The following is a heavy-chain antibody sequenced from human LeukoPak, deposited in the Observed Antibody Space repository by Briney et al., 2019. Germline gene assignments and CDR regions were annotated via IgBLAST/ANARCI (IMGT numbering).Heavy chain of an antibody. D-gene: IGHD3-10*01. Sequence: GGSLRLSCAVSGFTLSTYGMHWVRQAPGKGLEWVAVISYDGSSKYYADSVKGRFTISRDNSKNTLYLQMNSLRAEDTAVYYCAKDGGSGSYYQGTYYYYGMDVWGQGTTVTVSS. J-gene: IGHJ6*02. V-gene: IGHV3-30*18. CDR1: GFTLSTYG. CDR3: AKDGGSGSYYQGTYYYYGMDV. CDR2: ISYDGSSK.